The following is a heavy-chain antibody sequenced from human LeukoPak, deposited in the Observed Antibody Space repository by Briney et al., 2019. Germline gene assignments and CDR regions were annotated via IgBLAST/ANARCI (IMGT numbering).Heavy chain of an antibody. D-gene: IGHD3-3*01. CDR2: IDRSGGST. J-gene: IGHJ3*02. V-gene: IGHV3-23*01. CDR1: GFTFSSYG. Sequence: GGSLRLSCVASGFTFSSYGMSWVRQTPGKGLEWVSAIDRSGGSTNYADSVKGRFTLSRDNSKNTLYLQMNSLRAEDTAVYYCARSGSGWAFDIWGQGTMVTVSS. CDR3: ARSGSGWAFDI.